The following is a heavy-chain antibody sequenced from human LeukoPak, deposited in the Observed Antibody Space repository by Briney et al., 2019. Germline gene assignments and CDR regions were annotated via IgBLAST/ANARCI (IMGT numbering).Heavy chain of an antibody. D-gene: IGHD5-24*01. CDR3: ARDPGDGYNLDY. Sequence: SVKVSCKASGGTFSSYTISWVRQAPGQGLEWMGRIIPILGIANYAQKFHGRVTITADKSTSTAYMELSSLRSEDTAVYYCARDPGDGYNLDYWGQGTLVTVSS. V-gene: IGHV1-69*04. CDR2: IIPILGIA. CDR1: GGTFSSYT. J-gene: IGHJ4*02.